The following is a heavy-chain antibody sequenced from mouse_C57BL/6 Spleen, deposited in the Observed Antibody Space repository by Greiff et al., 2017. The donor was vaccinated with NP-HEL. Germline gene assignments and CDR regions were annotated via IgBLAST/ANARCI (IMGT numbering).Heavy chain of an antibody. J-gene: IGHJ4*01. Sequence: EVQLQQSGPELVKPGASVKISCKASGYSFNGYYMNWVKQSPEKSLEWIGEINPSTGGTTYNQKFKAKATLTVDKSSSTAYMQLKSLTSEDSAVYYCARTTGGYAMDYWGQGTSVTVSS. CDR1: GYSFNGYY. CDR3: ARTTGGYAMDY. D-gene: IGHD2-12*01. V-gene: IGHV1-42*01. CDR2: INPSTGGT.